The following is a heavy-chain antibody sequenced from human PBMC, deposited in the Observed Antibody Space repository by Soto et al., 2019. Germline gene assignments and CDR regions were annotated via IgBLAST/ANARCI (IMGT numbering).Heavy chain of an antibody. D-gene: IGHD6-19*01. CDR2: VSHDGRNT. Sequence: GGSLRLSCAASGFTFRDYAMHWVRQAPGKGLEWVAVVSHDGRNTHYADSVKGRFTISRDSSKNTVSLEMTSLRAEDTAVYYCARGGRQWLVTSDFNYWGQGALVTVSS. V-gene: IGHV3-30*03. CDR1: GFTFRDYA. J-gene: IGHJ4*02. CDR3: ARGGRQWLVTSDFNY.